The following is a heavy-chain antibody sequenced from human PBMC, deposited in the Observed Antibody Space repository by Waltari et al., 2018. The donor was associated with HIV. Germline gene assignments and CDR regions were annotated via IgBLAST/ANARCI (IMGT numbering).Heavy chain of an antibody. CDR3: AKYQDSSGYHGMGV. V-gene: IGHV3-23*04. D-gene: IGHD3-22*01. J-gene: IGHJ6*02. CDR1: GFPFTTSL. CDR2: ISATGDKT. Sequence: DVQVVEVGGGLIQPGGSLRLSCVGSGFPFTTSLMTWVRQAPGKGLEWVSRISATGDKTYHADSVKGRFTISRDNSRNTVYLQMNSLRVDDTATYYCAKYQDSSGYHGMGVWGQGTTVTVSS.